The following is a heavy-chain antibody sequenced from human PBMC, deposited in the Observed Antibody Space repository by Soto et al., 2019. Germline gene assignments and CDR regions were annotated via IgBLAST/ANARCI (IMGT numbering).Heavy chain of an antibody. CDR1: GYTFSNYG. Sequence: QVQLVQSGAEVKNPGAAVKVSCKASGYTFSNYGINWVRQDPGQGLEWMGWISGYNGNTNYAQKLQGRVTMTTDTSTTTVYMELRSLRSDDSAIYFCARDLDSRSFYPFDYWGQGTLVTVSS. CDR2: ISGYNGNT. V-gene: IGHV1-18*01. CDR3: ARDLDSRSFYPFDY. D-gene: IGHD1-26*01. J-gene: IGHJ4*02.